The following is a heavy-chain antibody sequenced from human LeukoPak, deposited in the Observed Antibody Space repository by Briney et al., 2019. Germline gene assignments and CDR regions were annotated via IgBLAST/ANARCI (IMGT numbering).Heavy chain of an antibody. CDR3: TRGYSGYGNFDC. CDR2: ISGDGSTT. D-gene: IGHD5-12*01. Sequence: PGQSLRLSWAAIGFPSNSWLHWVRQAPGKGLVWVSRISGDGSTTFYADSVKGRLTISRDNSKNTLYLQMNSLRAEDTAVYYCTRGYSGYGNFDCWGQGTLVTVSS. CDR1: GFPSNSW. J-gene: IGHJ4*02. V-gene: IGHV3-74*01.